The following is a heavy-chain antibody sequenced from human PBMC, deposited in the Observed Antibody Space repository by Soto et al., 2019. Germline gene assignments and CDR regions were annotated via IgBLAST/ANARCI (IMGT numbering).Heavy chain of an antibody. CDR2: IYYSRST. D-gene: IGHD3-3*01. CDR3: ARHHPFGVAGGWFDP. V-gene: IGHV4-39*01. CDR1: GGSISSSSYY. J-gene: IGHJ5*02. Sequence: PSETLSLTCTVSGGSISSSSYYWGWIRQPPGKGLEWIGSIYYSRSTYYNPSLKSRVTISVDTSKNQFSLKLSSVTAADTAVYYCARHHPFGVAGGWFDPWGQGTLVTVSS.